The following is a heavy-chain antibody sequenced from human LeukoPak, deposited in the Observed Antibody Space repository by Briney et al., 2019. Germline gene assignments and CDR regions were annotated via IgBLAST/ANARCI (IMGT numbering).Heavy chain of an antibody. CDR2: IYNSGST. J-gene: IGHJ3*01. V-gene: IGHV4-4*08. Sequence: PSETLSLTCTVSGGSISSHFWSWIRQPPGKGLEWLEYIYNSGSTNYNPSLKSRVTISLDTSKNQFSLNLTSVTAADTAVYFCARDDYGVFDAFDVWGQGTLVTVSS. CDR3: ARDDYGVFDAFDV. CDR1: GGSISSHF. D-gene: IGHD4-17*01.